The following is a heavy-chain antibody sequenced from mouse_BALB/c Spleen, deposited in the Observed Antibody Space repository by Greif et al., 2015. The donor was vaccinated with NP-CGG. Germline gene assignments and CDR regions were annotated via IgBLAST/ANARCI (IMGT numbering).Heavy chain of an antibody. J-gene: IGHJ2*01. CDR1: GFTFSDYY. V-gene: IGHV5-4*02. CDR3: ARDYFDY. CDR2: ISDGGSYT. Sequence: EVQVVESGGGLVKPGGSLKLSCAASGFTFSDYYMYWARQTPEKRLEWVATISDGGSYTYYPDSVKGRFTISRDNAKNNLYLQMSSLKSEDTAMYYCARDYFDYWGQGTTLTVSS.